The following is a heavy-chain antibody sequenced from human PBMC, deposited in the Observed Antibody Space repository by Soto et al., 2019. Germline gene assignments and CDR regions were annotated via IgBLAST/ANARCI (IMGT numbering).Heavy chain of an antibody. J-gene: IGHJ3*02. Sequence: GGSLRLSCAASGFTFSSYDMHWVRQATGKGLEWVAAIGTAGDTYYPGSVKGRFTISRENAKNSLYLQMNSLRARDTAVYYCARGGGYSYGDAFDIWGQGTMVTVSS. V-gene: IGHV3-13*01. CDR1: GFTFSSYD. CDR3: ARGGGYSYGDAFDI. CDR2: IGTAGDT. D-gene: IGHD5-18*01.